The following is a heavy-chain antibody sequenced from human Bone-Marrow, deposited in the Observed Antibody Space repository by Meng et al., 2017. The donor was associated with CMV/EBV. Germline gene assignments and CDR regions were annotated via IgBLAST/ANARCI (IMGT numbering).Heavy chain of an antibody. J-gene: IGHJ6*01. D-gene: IGHD2-2*02. CDR1: GYTFTSYD. CDR3: ARDYIVVVPAAINDYYYYGMDV. V-gene: IGHV1-8*01. Sequence: ASVKVSCKASGYTFTSYDINWVRQATGQGLEWMGWMNPNSGNTGYAQKFQGRVTMTRNTSISTAYMELSSLRSEDTAVYYCARDYIVVVPAAINDYYYYGMDVWGQGTTVTVSS. CDR2: MNPNSGNT.